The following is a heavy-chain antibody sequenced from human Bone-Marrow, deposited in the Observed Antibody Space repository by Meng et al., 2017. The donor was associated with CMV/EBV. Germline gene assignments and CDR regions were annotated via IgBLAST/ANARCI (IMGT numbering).Heavy chain of an antibody. Sequence: GGSLRLSCAASGFTFSSYWMSWVRQAPGKGLEWVANIKQDGSEKYYVDSVKGRFTISRDNAKNSLYLQMNSLRAEDTAVYYCARERYSGYDLILFYYYGMDVWGPGTTVTGSS. V-gene: IGHV3-7*01. J-gene: IGHJ6*02. CDR3: ARERYSGYDLILFYYYGMDV. D-gene: IGHD5-12*01. CDR1: GFTFSSYW. CDR2: IKQDGSEK.